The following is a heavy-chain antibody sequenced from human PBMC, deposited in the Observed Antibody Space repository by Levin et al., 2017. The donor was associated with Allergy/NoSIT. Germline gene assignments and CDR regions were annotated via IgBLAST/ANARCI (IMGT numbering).Heavy chain of an antibody. V-gene: IGHV1-18*01. D-gene: IGHD3-10*01. Sequence: ASVKVSCKASGYTFISYGFSWVRQAPGQGLEWMGWISAHNGNTNYAQNLQARVTMTTDTSTSTAYMELRSLRSDDTAVYYCAAYISLVRGVPKYYFDYWGQGTLVTVSS. CDR1: GYTFISYG. CDR2: ISAHNGNT. CDR3: AAYISLVRGVPKYYFDY. J-gene: IGHJ4*02.